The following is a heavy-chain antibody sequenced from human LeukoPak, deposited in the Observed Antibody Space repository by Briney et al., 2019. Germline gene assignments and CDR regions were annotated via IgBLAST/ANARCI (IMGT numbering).Heavy chain of an antibody. D-gene: IGHD4-17*01. J-gene: IGHJ6*03. CDR2: ITSSSSYI. CDR1: GFTFSTYS. Sequence: GGSLRLSCAASGFTFSTYSMTWVRQAPGKGLEWVSSITSSSSYIYYADSVKGRFTISRDNAKNSLYLQMNSLRGEDTAVYYCARVRTVTNYYYYYMDVWGKGTTATVSS. CDR3: ARVRTVTNYYYYYMDV. V-gene: IGHV3-21*01.